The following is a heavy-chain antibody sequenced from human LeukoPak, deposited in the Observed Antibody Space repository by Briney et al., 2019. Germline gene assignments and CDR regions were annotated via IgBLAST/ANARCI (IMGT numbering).Heavy chain of an antibody. CDR2: ISVHNGYT. V-gene: IGHV1-18*01. J-gene: IGHJ4*02. CDR1: GYTFSSYG. CDR3: ARDSGLRWQN. D-gene: IGHD4-23*01. Sequence: GASVKVSCKASGYTFSSYGIRWVRQAPGQGLEWMGWISVHNGYTNYAQNLQGRITVTTDTSTSTAYMELRSLRSDDTAVYYCARDSGLRWQNWGQGTLVTVSS.